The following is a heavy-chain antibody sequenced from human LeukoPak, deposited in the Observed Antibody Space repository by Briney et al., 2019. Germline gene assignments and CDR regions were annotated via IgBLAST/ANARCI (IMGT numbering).Heavy chain of an antibody. Sequence: PSETLSLTCTVSGGSISSYYWSWIRQPPGRGLEWLGYIYYSGRTLYNSPLKSRVTISVDTSKNQFYLKLTSVTAADTAVYYCARHSSQGDNWFDPWGQGTLITVSS. CDR1: GGSISSYY. CDR3: ARHSSQGDNWFDP. J-gene: IGHJ5*02. V-gene: IGHV4-59*08. CDR2: IYYSGRT.